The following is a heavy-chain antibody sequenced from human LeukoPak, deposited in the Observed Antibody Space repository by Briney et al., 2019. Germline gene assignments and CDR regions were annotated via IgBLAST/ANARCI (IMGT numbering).Heavy chain of an antibody. D-gene: IGHD3-16*01. J-gene: IGHJ3*02. CDR3: ARLGVVTPAVRAFDI. CDR2: INHSGST. CDR1: GGSFSGYY. V-gene: IGHV4-34*01. Sequence: SETLSLTCAVYGGSFSGYYWSWIRQPPGKGLEWIGEINHSGSTNYNPSLKSRVTISVDTSKNQFSLKLSSVTAADTAVYYCARLGVVTPAVRAFDIWGQGTMVTVSS.